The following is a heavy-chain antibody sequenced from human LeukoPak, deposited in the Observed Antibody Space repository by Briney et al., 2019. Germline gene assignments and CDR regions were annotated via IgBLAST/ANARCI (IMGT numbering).Heavy chain of an antibody. Sequence: GGSLRLSCAASGFTFSSYAMSWVRQAPGKGLKWVSAISGSGGSTYYTDSVKGRFTISRDNSKNTLYLQMNSLRAEDTAVYYCAKGLSSGSYLYFDYWGQGTLVTVSS. V-gene: IGHV3-23*01. D-gene: IGHD1-26*01. CDR3: AKGLSSGSYLYFDY. J-gene: IGHJ4*02. CDR2: ISGSGGST. CDR1: GFTFSSYA.